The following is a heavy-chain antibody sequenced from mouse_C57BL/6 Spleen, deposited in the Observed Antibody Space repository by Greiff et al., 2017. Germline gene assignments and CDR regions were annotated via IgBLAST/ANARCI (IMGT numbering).Heavy chain of an antibody. CDR1: GSSFTGYY. Sequence: VQLQQSGPELVQPGASVKISCPASGSSFTGYYLNWVKQSPEKSLEWIGEINPSTGGTTSNQKFKAKATLTVDKSSSTASMQLKSLTSEDSAVYYCARMEGYFDYWGQGTTLTVSS. V-gene: IGHV1-42*01. J-gene: IGHJ2*01. CDR3: ARMEGYFDY. CDR2: INPSTGGT.